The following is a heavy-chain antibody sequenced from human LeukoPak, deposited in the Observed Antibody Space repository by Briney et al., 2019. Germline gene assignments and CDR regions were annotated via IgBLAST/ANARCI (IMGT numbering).Heavy chain of an antibody. V-gene: IGHV3-48*01. Sequence: GALRLSCAASGFTLSSYSMNWVRQAPRKGLEWVSYISSSSSTIYYADSVKGRFTISRDNAKNSLYLQMNSLRAEDTAVYYCARVRDLVVASWGQGTLVTVSS. D-gene: IGHD3-22*01. J-gene: IGHJ5*02. CDR1: GFTLSSYS. CDR2: ISSSSSTI. CDR3: ARVRDLVVAS.